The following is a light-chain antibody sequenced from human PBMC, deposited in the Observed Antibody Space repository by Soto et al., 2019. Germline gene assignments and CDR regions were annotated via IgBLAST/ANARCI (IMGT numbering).Light chain of an antibody. CDR3: QQRSNWPRFT. J-gene: IGKJ3*01. V-gene: IGKV2-29*01. Sequence: TQTTFSLSVTPGPPASISGKSSHRFMHCDGQTSLFCYLQKPGQSPQALIYEVSSRFSGVPDRFSGSGSGTDFTLTISSLEPEDFAVYYCQQRSNWPRFTFGPGTKVDIK. CDR1: HRFMHCDGQTS. CDR2: EVS.